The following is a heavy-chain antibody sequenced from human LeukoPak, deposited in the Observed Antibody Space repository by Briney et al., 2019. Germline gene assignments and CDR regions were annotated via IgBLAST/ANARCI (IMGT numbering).Heavy chain of an antibody. J-gene: IGHJ3*02. D-gene: IGHD2-2*01. Sequence: SETLSLTCTVSGGSISSSTYYWGWIRQPPGKGLVWIGGIYYSGTTYYNPSLKSRVTISVDTSKNQFSLKVNSVTAADAAVYYCARVGRPAANNLDAFDIWGPGTMVTVSS. CDR2: IYYSGTT. CDR1: GGSISSSTYY. CDR3: ARVGRPAANNLDAFDI. V-gene: IGHV4-39*01.